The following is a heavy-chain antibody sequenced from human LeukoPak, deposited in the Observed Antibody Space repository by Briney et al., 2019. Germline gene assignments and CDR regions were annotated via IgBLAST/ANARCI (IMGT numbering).Heavy chain of an antibody. D-gene: IGHD3-3*01. V-gene: IGHV4-30-4*08. CDR1: GGSTSSGDYY. CDR2: IYYSGST. Sequence: SETLSLTCTVSGGSTSSGDYYWSWIRQPPGKGLESIGYIYYSGSTYYNPSLKSRVTISVDTSKNQFSLKLSSVTAADTAVYYCARAPPTYFWSGYGYYYMDVWGKGTTVTVSS. J-gene: IGHJ6*03. CDR3: ARAPPTYFWSGYGYYYMDV.